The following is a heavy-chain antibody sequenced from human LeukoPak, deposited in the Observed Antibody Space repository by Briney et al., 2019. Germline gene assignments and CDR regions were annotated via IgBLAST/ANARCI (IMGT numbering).Heavy chain of an antibody. CDR3: AKGPGRLYDILTGNYYYYYYMDV. CDR1: AFTFSSNG. Sequence: GGSLRLSCAASAFTFSSNGMSWVRQAPGKGLEWVSAISGSGGSTYYADSVKGRFTISRDNSKNTLYLQMNSLRAEDTAVYYCAKGPGRLYDILTGNYYYYYYMDVWGKGTTVTISS. V-gene: IGHV3-23*01. D-gene: IGHD3-9*01. CDR2: ISGSGGST. J-gene: IGHJ6*03.